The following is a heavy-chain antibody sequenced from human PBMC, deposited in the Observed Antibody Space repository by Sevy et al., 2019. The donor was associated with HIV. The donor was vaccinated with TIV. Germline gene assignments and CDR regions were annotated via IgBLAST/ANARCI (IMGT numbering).Heavy chain of an antibody. V-gene: IGHV3-30*18. CDR1: GFTFSNYG. CDR2: ISYDGGNK. Sequence: GGSLRLSCAASGFTFSNYGMHWVRQAPGKGLEWVAFISYDGGNKDHADSVKGRFTISRDNSKNTLYLQINSLKAKDTAKYYCAKFSARGKAFDIWGQGTMVTVSS. D-gene: IGHD3-10*01. J-gene: IGHJ3*02. CDR3: AKFSARGKAFDI.